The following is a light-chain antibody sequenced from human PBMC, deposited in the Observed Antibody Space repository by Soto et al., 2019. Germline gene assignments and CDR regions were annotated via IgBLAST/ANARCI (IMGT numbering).Light chain of an antibody. CDR3: SSYTTSSTWV. CDR1: NSDVGAYDY. CDR2: EVS. J-gene: IGLJ3*02. Sequence: QSALTQPASVSGSSGQSITISCTGTNSDVGAYDYVSWYQQHPGKAPKVMIYEVSNRPSGVSNRFSGSKSGNTASLTISGLQAEDEAAYYCSSYTTSSTWVFGGGTQLTVL. V-gene: IGLV2-14*01.